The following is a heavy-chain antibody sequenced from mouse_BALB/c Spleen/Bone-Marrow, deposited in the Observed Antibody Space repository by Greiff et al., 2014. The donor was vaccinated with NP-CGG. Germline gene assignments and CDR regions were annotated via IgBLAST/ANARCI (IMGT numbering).Heavy chain of an antibody. J-gene: IGHJ4*01. CDR1: GYSITSYYS. CDR3: ARFAGTPYTMDY. CDR2: IPYSGTT. V-gene: IGHV3-1*02. D-gene: IGHD4-1*01. Sequence: EVKLVESGLDLVKPSQSLSLTCTVTGYSITSYYSWYWIRKFPGNKLEWMGFIPYSGTTVYNPSLKSRISITRDTSNNQFFLQLNSVTTEDTATYYCARFAGTPYTMDYWGQGTSVTVSS.